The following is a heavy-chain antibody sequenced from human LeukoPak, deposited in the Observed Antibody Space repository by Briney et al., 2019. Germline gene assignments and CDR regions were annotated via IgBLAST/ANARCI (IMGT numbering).Heavy chain of an antibody. D-gene: IGHD3-10*01. CDR3: ATWYYLHRRFDY. Sequence: SETLSLTCTVSGGSISSYYWSWIRQPAGKGLEWIGRIYTSGSTNYNPSLKSRVTMSVDTSKNQFSLKLSSVTAEDTAVYYCATWYYLHRRFDYWGQGTLVTVSS. CDR2: IYTSGST. V-gene: IGHV4-4*07. CDR1: GGSISSYY. J-gene: IGHJ4*02.